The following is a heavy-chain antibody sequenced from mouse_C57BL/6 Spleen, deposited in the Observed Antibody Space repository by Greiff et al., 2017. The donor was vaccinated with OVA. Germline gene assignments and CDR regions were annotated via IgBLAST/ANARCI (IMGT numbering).Heavy chain of an antibody. V-gene: IGHV1-15*01. CDR1: GYPFTDYE. D-gene: IGHD1-1*01. Sequence: QVQLQQSGAELVRPGASVPLSCQASGYPFTDYEMHWVKQTPVPGLEWIGAIDPETGGNAYHQKFKGKAILTADKSASIACMELRSLTSADSAVYDGTRGVMTTVGVPFDYWGQGTTLTVSS. CDR2: IDPETGGN. CDR3: TRGVMTTVGVPFDY. J-gene: IGHJ2*01.